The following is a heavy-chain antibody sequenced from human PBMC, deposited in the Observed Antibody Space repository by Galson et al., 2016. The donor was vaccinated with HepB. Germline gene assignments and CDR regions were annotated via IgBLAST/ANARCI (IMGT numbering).Heavy chain of an antibody. D-gene: IGHD3-16*01. Sequence: SLRLSCAASGFTFSRYAMHWVRQAPGKGLEWVAVISSDGGNKYYADSVKGRFTISRDNSKNTLHLQMNSPRTDDTAIYYCANDRGRGTDGAQNAGYGMGVWGQGTAVTVSS. V-gene: IGHV3-30*18. CDR3: ANDRGRGTDGAQNAGYGMGV. J-gene: IGHJ6*01. CDR2: ISSDGGNK. CDR1: GFTFSRYA.